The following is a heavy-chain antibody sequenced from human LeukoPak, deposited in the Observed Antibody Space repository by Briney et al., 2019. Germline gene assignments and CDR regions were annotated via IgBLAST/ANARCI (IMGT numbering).Heavy chain of an antibody. CDR3: ARDSYGDANFDS. CDR2: IKQDGSEK. J-gene: IGHJ4*02. V-gene: IGHV3-7*01. D-gene: IGHD4-17*01. Sequence: GGSLRLSCAASGFTFSRHWMTWVRQAPGKGLEWVANIKQDGSEKYYVDSVKGRFTISRDNAKNSLYLQMNSLGAEDTAVYYCARDSYGDANFDSWGQGTLVTVSS. CDR1: GFTFSRHW.